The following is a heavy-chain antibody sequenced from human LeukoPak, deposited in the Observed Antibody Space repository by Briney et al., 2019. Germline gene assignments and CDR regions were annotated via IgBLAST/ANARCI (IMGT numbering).Heavy chain of an antibody. J-gene: IGHJ4*02. CDR3: AKGVGSSSWYKFDC. CDR2: ISGSGGGT. Sequence: GGSLRLSCAASGFTFSSYAMSWVRQAPGKGLEWVSAISGSGGGTYYADSVKGRFTISRDNSENTLYLQMNSLRAEDTAVYYCAKGVGSSSWYKFDCWGQGTLVTVSS. CDR1: GFTFSSYA. V-gene: IGHV3-23*01. D-gene: IGHD6-13*01.